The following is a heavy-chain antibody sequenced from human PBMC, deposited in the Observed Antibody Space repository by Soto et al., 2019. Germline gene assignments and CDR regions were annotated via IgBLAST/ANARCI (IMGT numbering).Heavy chain of an antibody. Sequence: QPGGSLRLSCAASGFTFSSYWMSWVRQAPGKGLEWVANIKQDGSEKYYVDSVKGRFTISRDNAKNSLYLQMNSLRAEDTAVYYCARDAYYYDSSGYYSNHYYFDYWGQGTLVTVSS. D-gene: IGHD3-22*01. CDR3: ARDAYYYDSSGYYSNHYYFDY. V-gene: IGHV3-7*01. CDR1: GFTFSSYW. CDR2: IKQDGSEK. J-gene: IGHJ4*02.